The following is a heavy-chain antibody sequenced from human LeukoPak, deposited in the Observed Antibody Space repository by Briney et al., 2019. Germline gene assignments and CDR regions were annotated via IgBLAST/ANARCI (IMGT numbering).Heavy chain of an antibody. Sequence: GGSLRLSCAASGFTVSSNYMSWVRQAPGKGLEWVSVIYSGGSTYYADSVKGRFTISRDNSKNTLYLQMNSLGGEDTAVYYCARDGPYSGYSPFDYWGQGTLVTVSS. CDR2: IYSGGST. D-gene: IGHD5-12*01. CDR3: ARDGPYSGYSPFDY. CDR1: GFTVSSNY. V-gene: IGHV3-66*01. J-gene: IGHJ4*02.